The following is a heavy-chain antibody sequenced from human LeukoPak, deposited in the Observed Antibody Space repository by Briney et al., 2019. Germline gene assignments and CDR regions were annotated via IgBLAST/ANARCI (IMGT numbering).Heavy chain of an antibody. D-gene: IGHD3-3*01. V-gene: IGHV3-21*06. CDR1: GFTFSSYS. CDR2: ISSSSSYI. CDR3: ARGQGQVDFWSEYDAFDI. J-gene: IGHJ3*02. Sequence: GGSLRLSCAASGFTFSSYSMNWVRQAPGKGLEWVSSISSSSSYIYYADSVKGRFTISRDNAKNSLYLQMNSLRAEDTAVYYCARGQGQVDFWSEYDAFDIWGQGTMVTVSS.